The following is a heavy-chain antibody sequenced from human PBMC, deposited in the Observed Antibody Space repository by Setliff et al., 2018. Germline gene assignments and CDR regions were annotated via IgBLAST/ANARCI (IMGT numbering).Heavy chain of an antibody. CDR3: ARTGTYRYFDH. Sequence: PSETLSLTCSVSGYSIITGYYWAWIRRLPGRGLEWIGSLHRVGTFFYNRSLVSRATMSVDTSKNQFSLRLTSVTAADTAVYYCARTGTYRYFDHWGQGTLVTVS. J-gene: IGHJ4*02. V-gene: IGHV4-38-2*02. CDR1: GYSIITGYY. D-gene: IGHD1-1*01. CDR2: LHRVGTF.